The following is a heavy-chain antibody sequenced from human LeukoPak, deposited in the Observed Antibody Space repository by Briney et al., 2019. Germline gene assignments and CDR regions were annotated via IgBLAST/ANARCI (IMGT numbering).Heavy chain of an antibody. Sequence: QTGGSLRLSCAASGFTFSSYAMSWVRQAPGKGLVWVSRINSDGSSTSYADSVRGRFTISRDNSKNTLYLEMHSLSPEDTAVYYCARDSYYGSGSFYSRFDYWGQGTLVTVSS. CDR3: ARDSYYGSGSFYSRFDY. J-gene: IGHJ4*02. D-gene: IGHD3-10*01. CDR2: INSDGSST. V-gene: IGHV3-74*01. CDR1: GFTFSSYA.